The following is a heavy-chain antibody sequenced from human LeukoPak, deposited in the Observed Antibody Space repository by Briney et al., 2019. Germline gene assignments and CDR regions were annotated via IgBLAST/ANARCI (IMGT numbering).Heavy chain of an antibody. V-gene: IGHV1-69*13. Sequence: GASVKVSCKASGGTFSSYAISWVRQAPGQGLEWMGGIIPIFGTANYAQKFQGRVTITADESTSTAYMELSSLRSEDTAVYYCARALGPSEWLLQNYYYYYMDVWGKGTTVTVSS. CDR3: ARALGPSEWLLQNYYYYYMDV. D-gene: IGHD3-22*01. CDR2: IIPIFGTA. CDR1: GGTFSSYA. J-gene: IGHJ6*03.